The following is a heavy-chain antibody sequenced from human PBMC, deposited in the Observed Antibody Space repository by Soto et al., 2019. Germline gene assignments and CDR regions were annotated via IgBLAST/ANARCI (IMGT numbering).Heavy chain of an antibody. CDR2: ISGPSIYI. V-gene: IGHV3-21*01. Sequence: EVQMVESGGGLVKPGGSLRLSCVASGFTFSGYSINWVRQVPGNGLEWVSYISGPSIYIYYADSVKGRFTISRDNAKSAVYLQMNSLRAEDTAVYYCARGFRNGFNVWGQGTTVSVSS. J-gene: IGHJ6*02. CDR3: ARGFRNGFNV. D-gene: IGHD2-8*01. CDR1: GFTFSGYS.